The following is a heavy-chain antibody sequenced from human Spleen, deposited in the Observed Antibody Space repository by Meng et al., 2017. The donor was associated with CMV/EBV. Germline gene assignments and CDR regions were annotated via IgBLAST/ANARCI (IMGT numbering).Heavy chain of an antibody. V-gene: IGHV4-4*02. Sequence: SGGSISSNNWWSWVRQPSGKGLEWIGEIYHTGSTNYNPSLKSRVTISIDKAKNQLSLKMNSVTAADTAVYYCARDRVGNYSPPLRYWGQGTLVTVSS. J-gene: IGHJ4*02. CDR2: IYHTGST. CDR3: ARDRVGNYSPPLRY. D-gene: IGHD1-26*01. CDR1: GGSISSNNW.